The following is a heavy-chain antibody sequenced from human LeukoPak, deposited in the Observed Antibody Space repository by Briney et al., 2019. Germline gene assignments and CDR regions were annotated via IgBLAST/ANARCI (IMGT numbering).Heavy chain of an antibody. CDR1: GGSFSGYY. J-gene: IGHJ5*02. V-gene: IGHV4-34*01. Sequence: KPSETLSLTCAVYGGSFSGYYWSWIRQPPGKGLEWIGEINHSGSTNYNPSLKSRVTISVDTSKNQFSLELSSVTAADTAVYYCARRKRITMVRGPFWFDPWGQGTLVTVSS. CDR2: INHSGST. CDR3: ARRKRITMVRGPFWFDP. D-gene: IGHD3-10*01.